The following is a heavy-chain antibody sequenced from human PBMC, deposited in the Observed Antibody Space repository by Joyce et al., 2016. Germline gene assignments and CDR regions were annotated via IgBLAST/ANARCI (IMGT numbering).Heavy chain of an antibody. CDR2: MFYTGSA. Sequence: QVQLQESGPGLVKPSQTLSFTCIVSGGSVNSGDYYWTWIRQSPGKGLEWIGYMFYTGSAYYNLSLKSRANISIGRSKNPFSLRLTSVTAADTAIYYCARGNALGIEVRDFDSWRQGILVTVSP. J-gene: IGHJ4*02. CDR3: ARGNALGIEVRDFDS. CDR1: GGSVNSGDYY. V-gene: IGHV4-30-4*01. D-gene: IGHD1-1*01.